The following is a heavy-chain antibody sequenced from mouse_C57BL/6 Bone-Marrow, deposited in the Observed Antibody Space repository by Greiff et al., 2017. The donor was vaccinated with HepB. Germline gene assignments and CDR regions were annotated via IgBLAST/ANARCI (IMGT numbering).Heavy chain of an antibody. CDR2: ISYDGSN. CDR1: GYSITSGYY. Sequence: EVKLEESGPGLVKPSQSLSLTCPVTGYSITSGYYWNWIRQFPGNKLEWMGYISYDGSNNYNPSLKNPISITRDTSKNQFFLKLNSVTTEDTATYYCARGGSSYWYFDVWGTGTTVTVSS. D-gene: IGHD1-1*01. CDR3: ARGGSSYWYFDV. V-gene: IGHV3-6*01. J-gene: IGHJ1*03.